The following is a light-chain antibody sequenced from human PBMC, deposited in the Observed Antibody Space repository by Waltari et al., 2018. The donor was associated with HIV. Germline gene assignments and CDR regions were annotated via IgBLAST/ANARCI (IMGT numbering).Light chain of an antibody. CDR1: SGSIVSNP. V-gene: IGLV6-57*01. J-gene: IGLJ2*01. CDR2: DDN. CDR3: QSFDSDSQV. Sequence: FMLTQPHSVSASPGKTITISCTRSSGSIVSNPVQWYQQRPGGSPTTVIFDDNQRPSGVSARFSGAIDTSSNSASLTIVGLRTEDEADYYCQSFDSDSQVFGGGTRLTVL.